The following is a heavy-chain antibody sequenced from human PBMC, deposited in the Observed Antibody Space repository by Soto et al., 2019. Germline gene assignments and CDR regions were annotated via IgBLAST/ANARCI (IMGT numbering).Heavy chain of an antibody. CDR1: GFTFSPFG. CDR3: ARDGAHYEIDY. Sequence: VQLVESGGGVVQPGKSLRLSCAASGFTFSPFGMHWVRQAPGKGLEWMSIIWNDGITKRYADSVNDRFTISRDNSKNTLYLQMNSLGAEDTAVYYCARDGAHYEIDYRGHGTLVTVSS. CDR2: IWNDGITK. J-gene: IGHJ4*01. V-gene: IGHV3-33*01. D-gene: IGHD3-22*01.